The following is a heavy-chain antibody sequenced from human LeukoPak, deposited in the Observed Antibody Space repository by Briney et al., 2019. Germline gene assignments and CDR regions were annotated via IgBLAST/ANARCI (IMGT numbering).Heavy chain of an antibody. V-gene: IGHV1-18*01. CDR3: ARDLNLGV. CDR2: ISAYNGNT. CDR1: GYTFTSYG. J-gene: IGHJ6*04. Sequence: GASVKVSCKASGYTFTSYGISWVRQAPGQGLEWMGWISAYNGNTNYAQKFQGRVTMTRDMSTSTVYMELSSLSSEDTAVYYCARDLNLGVWGKGTTVTVSS.